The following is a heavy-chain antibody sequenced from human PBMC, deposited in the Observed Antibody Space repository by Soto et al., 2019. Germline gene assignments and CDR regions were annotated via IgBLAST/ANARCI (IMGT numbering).Heavy chain of an antibody. CDR1: SGPDRSHN. CDR3: VRQGIDSLHGLVDV. V-gene: IGHV4-59*08. Sequence: QVQLQQSGPRLVKPSETLSLTCTVSSGPDRSHNWGWIRQPPGRGLEWIGYVYYTGDTAYTPSLRSRVSISADTSTNDISLTLSSVTAADTAVYYCVRQGIDSLHGLVDVWGQGTTVSVSS. CDR2: VYYTGDT. J-gene: IGHJ6*02. D-gene: IGHD2-15*01.